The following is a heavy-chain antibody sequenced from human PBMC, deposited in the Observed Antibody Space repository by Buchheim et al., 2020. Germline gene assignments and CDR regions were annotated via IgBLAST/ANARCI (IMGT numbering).Heavy chain of an antibody. CDR1: GATTNTHW. D-gene: IGHD2/OR15-2a*01. CDR3: ARNADFCLDY. Sequence: QVFLQESGPGVVQPSATLSLTCDVSGATTNTHWWSWVRQPPGKGLEWIGEILRSGGTNYNPSLKSRVTLSMTRSRNRFPLKLISVTAADTAVYYCARNADFCLDYWGQGAL. V-gene: IGHV4-4*02. CDR2: ILRSGGT. J-gene: IGHJ4*02.